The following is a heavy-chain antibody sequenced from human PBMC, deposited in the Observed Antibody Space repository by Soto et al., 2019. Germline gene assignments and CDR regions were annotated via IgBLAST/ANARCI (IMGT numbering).Heavy chain of an antibody. D-gene: IGHD6-13*01. J-gene: IGHJ4*02. Sequence: VGSLRISCAASGFTFSSYSMNWVRQAPGKGLGWVSSISSSSSYIYYADSVKGRFTISRDNAKNSLYLQMNSLRAEDTAVYYCARERGGRAAALDYWGQGTLVTVSS. CDR1: GFTFSSYS. CDR2: ISSSSSYI. V-gene: IGHV3-21*01. CDR3: ARERGGRAAALDY.